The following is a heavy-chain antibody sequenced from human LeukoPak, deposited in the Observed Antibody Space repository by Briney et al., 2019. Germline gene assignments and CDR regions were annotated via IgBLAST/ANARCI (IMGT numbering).Heavy chain of an antibody. J-gene: IGHJ6*02. CDR1: GGSISNYY. Sequence: SETLSLTCTVSGGSISNYYWTWIRQPPGKGLEWIGYIYYTGLTNYNPSLKSRVTISVDTSKNQFSLKLSSVTAADTAVYYCARTLHQTPLYYYYFYGMDVWGQGTTVTVSS. V-gene: IGHV4-59*01. CDR3: ARTLHQTPLYYYYFYGMDV. CDR2: IYYTGLT.